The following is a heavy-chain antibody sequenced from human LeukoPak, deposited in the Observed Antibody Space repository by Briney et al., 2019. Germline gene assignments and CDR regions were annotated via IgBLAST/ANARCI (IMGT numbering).Heavy chain of an antibody. Sequence: GGSLRLSCAASGFTFSYYWMHWVRQVPGKGPEWVSHINGDGSDTGYADSVKGRFTISRDNRKNTVYLQMNSLRAEDTAVYYCARDQLSYCDGDCPWGQGTLVTVSS. V-gene: IGHV3-74*01. CDR2: INGDGSDT. D-gene: IGHD2-21*02. CDR3: ARDQLSYCDGDCP. J-gene: IGHJ5*02. CDR1: GFTFSYYW.